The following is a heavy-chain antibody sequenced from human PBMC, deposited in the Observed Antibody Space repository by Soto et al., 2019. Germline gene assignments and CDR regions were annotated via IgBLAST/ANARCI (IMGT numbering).Heavy chain of an antibody. V-gene: IGHV1-69*08. D-gene: IGHD3-16*01. CDR2: IIPILSIA. J-gene: IGHJ4*02. Sequence: QVQLVQSGAEVNKPRSSVKVSCKASGGTYSSYTISWLRQAPGQGLEWMRKIIPILSIANYAQKFQGRVPIAAAQSTSTAYRELTSQRSEGPALYYCARDALASVGGAAAQNEDWGQGNLV. CDR3: ARDALASVGGAAAQNED. CDR1: GGTYSSYT.